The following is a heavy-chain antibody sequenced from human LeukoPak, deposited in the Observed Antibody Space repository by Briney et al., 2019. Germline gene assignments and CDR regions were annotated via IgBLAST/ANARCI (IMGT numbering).Heavy chain of an antibody. CDR1: GYIFTTYW. CDR3: ARRQGCSSTSCPPDY. J-gene: IGHJ4*02. CDR2: IYPGDSDT. V-gene: IGHV5-51*01. Sequence: GGSLKISGRGSGYIFTTYWIGWVRQLPGKGLEWMGIIYPGDSDTIYTPSFQGQVTMSADKSINTAYLQWSSLKASDTAMYYCARRQGCSSTSCPPDYWGQGTLVTVSP. D-gene: IGHD2-2*01.